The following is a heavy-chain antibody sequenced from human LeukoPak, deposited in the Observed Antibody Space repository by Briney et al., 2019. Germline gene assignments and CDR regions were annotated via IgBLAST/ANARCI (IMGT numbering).Heavy chain of an antibody. CDR2: IYYSGST. CDR1: GDSISTSSSY. J-gene: IGHJ4*02. CDR3: ARVGTSYDILTGYPSRVDY. Sequence: SETLSLTCSVSGDSISTSSSYWGWIRQPPGKGLEWIGSIYYSGSTYYNTSLKSRVTISVDTSKNQFSLKLSSVTAADTAVYYCARVGTSYDILTGYPSRVDYWGQGTLVTVSS. V-gene: IGHV4-39*07. D-gene: IGHD3-9*01.